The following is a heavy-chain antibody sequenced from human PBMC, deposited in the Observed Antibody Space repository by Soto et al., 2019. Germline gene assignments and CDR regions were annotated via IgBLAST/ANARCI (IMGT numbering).Heavy chain of an antibody. V-gene: IGHV4-59*01. CDR1: GGSITNSY. J-gene: IGHJ5*02. D-gene: IGHD2-15*01. CDR2: CHDSGST. Sequence: SETLSLTCTVSGGSITNSYWSWIRQPPGKGLEWIGFCHDSGSTNYNPSLKSRVTISLDTSKNQFSLKLASVTAADTAVYYCAKGGCSSCRFDPWGQGTLVTVSS. CDR3: AKGGCSSCRFDP.